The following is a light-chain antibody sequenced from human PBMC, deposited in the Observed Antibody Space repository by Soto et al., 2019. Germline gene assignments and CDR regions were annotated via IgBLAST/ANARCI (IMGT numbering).Light chain of an antibody. Sequence: QSALTQPASVSGSPGQSITISCTGTSSDVGGFIYVSWYQQHPGKTPKLLIYEVRLRPTGVSDRFSGSKSGSTASLTISGLQAEDEADYYCSSYTSSSSGVFGTGTKVTVL. V-gene: IGLV2-14*01. J-gene: IGLJ1*01. CDR3: SSYTSSSSGV. CDR1: SSDVGGFIY. CDR2: EVR.